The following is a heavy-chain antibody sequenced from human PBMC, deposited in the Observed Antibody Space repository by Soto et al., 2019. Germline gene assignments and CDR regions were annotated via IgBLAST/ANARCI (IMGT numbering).Heavy chain of an antibody. J-gene: IGHJ5*02. CDR3: ARRLARGVIGWFDP. V-gene: IGHV4-39*02. D-gene: IGHD3-10*01. CDR1: GGSISSGTYY. CDR2: LYYTGRT. Sequence: SETLSLTCTVSGGSISSGTYYWGWIRQPPGKGLEWIGRLYYTGRTYYTPSLKSRVTISVDTSKNHFSLNLTSVTAADTAVYYCARRLARGVIGWFDPWGQGTLVTVSS.